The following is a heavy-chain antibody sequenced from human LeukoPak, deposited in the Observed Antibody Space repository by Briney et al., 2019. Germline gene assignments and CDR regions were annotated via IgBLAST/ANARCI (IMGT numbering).Heavy chain of an antibody. Sequence: PGGSLRLSCAASGFTWSCYDVPWAGQAPGKGLEWVSTISGSGGSTYYADSVKGRFTISRDNSKNTLYLQMNSLRAEDTAVYYCTKDRLTGYSFGYSYFDYRGQGTLVTVSS. CDR3: TKDRLTGYSFGYSYFDY. V-gene: IGHV3-23*01. J-gene: IGHJ4*02. CDR2: ISGSGGST. CDR1: GFTWSCYD. D-gene: IGHD5-18*01.